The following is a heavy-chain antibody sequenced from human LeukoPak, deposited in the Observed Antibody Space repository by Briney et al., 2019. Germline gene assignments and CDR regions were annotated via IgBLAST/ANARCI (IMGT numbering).Heavy chain of an antibody. CDR3: ARGSPAGLPKDPSFDY. D-gene: IGHD2-21*02. J-gene: IGHJ4*02. V-gene: IGHV3-30-3*01. CDR2: ISYDGSNK. Sequence: PGRSLRLSCAASGFTFSSYAMHWVRQAPGKGLEWVAVISYDGSNKYYADSVKGRFTISRDNSKNTLYLQMNSLRAEDTAAYYCARGSPAGLPKDPSFDYWGQGTLVTVSS. CDR1: GFTFSSYA.